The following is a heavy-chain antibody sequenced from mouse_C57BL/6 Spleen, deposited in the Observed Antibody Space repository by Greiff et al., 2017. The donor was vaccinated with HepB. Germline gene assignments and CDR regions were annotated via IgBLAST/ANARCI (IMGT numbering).Heavy chain of an antibody. CDR2: IYPGDGDT. J-gene: IGHJ2*01. V-gene: IGHV1-82*01. D-gene: IGHD4-1*01. CDR1: GYAFSSSW. Sequence: QVQLQQSGPELVKPGASVKISCKASGYAFSSSWMNWVKQRPGKGLEWIGRIYPGDGDTNYNGKFKGKATLTADKSSSTAYMQLSSLTSEDSAVYFCARSPLGPFDYWGQGTTLTVSS. CDR3: ARSPLGPFDY.